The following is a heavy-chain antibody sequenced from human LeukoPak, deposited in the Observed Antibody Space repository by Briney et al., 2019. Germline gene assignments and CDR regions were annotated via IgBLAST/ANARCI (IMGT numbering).Heavy chain of an antibody. V-gene: IGHV3-53*01. CDR2: IYSGGST. Sequence: GGSLRLSCEVSGSTVNSNYMSWVRQVPGKGLEWVSIIYSGGSTYYADSVKGRFTISRDNSKNTLYLQMNSLRAEDTAVYYCARGTYDSSYFDYWGQGTLVTVSS. D-gene: IGHD3-22*01. CDR3: ARGTYDSSYFDY. J-gene: IGHJ4*02. CDR1: GSTVNSNY.